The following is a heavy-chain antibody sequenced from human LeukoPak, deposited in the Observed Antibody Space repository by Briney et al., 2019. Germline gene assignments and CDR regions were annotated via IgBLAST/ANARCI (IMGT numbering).Heavy chain of an antibody. J-gene: IGHJ4*02. Sequence: SETLSLTCAVSGGSISSYCWSWIRQPAGKGLEWIGRIYTSGSTNYNPSLKSRVTISVDKSKNQFSLKLSSVTAADTAVYYCARTVYGDKTGFDYWGQGTLVTVSS. CDR3: ARTVYGDKTGFDY. CDR1: GGSISSYC. D-gene: IGHD4-23*01. V-gene: IGHV4-4*07. CDR2: IYTSGST.